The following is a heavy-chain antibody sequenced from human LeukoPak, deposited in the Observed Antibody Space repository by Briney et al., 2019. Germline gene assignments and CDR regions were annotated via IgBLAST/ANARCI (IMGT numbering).Heavy chain of an antibody. CDR2: IYYSGST. Sequence: SETLSLTCTVSGGSISSYYWSWIRQPPGKGLEWIGYIYYSGSTNYNPSLKSRVTISVDTSKNQFSLKLSSVTAADTAVYYCARSGGIWFGELYYFDYWGQGTLVTVSS. CDR1: GGSISSYY. D-gene: IGHD3-10*01. J-gene: IGHJ4*02. V-gene: IGHV4-59*01. CDR3: ARSGGIWFGELYYFDY.